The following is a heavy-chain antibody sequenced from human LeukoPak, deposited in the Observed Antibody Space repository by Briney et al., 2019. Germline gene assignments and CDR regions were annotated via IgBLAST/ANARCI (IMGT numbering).Heavy chain of an antibody. CDR3: ASVMTTVTKDAFDI. V-gene: IGHV1-69*06. CDR1: GGTFSSYA. CDR2: IIPIFGTA. Sequence: SVKVSCKASGGTFSSYAISWVRQAPGQGLEWMGGIIPIFGTANYAQKFQGRVTITADKSTSTAYMELSSLRSEDTAVYYCASVMTTVTKDAFDIWGQGTMVTVSS. J-gene: IGHJ3*02. D-gene: IGHD4-17*01.